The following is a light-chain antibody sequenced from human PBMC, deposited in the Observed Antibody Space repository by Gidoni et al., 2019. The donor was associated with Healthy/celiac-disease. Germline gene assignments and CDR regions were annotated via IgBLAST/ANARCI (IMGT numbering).Light chain of an antibody. CDR1: QSISSY. J-gene: IGKJ1*01. Sequence: IQMTQSPSSLAASVGDRVTLTCRASQSISSYLNWYQQQQGKAPKILIYAAASLQRGVPSSFCGSGSGTDFTLTISSIQPEDFATDYCRQSYSTPKTFGQGTKVEIK. CDR3: RQSYSTPKT. CDR2: AAA. V-gene: IGKV1-39*01.